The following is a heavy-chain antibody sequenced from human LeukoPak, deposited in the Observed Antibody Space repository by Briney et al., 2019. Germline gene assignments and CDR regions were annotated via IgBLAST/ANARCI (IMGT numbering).Heavy chain of an antibody. Sequence: PGGSLILSCAVYGLTFSNYAMSWVRQATGKGLEWVSGISGSGDNTYYADSVKGRFTISRDNAKNTLTLHMNNLRAKDTAIYYCARGRCLQCGGEENWFDPGRQGTLVPVTA. J-gene: IGHJ5*02. D-gene: IGHD5-24*01. CDR1: GLTFSNYA. CDR2: ISGSGDNT. CDR3: ARGRCLQCGGEENWFDP. V-gene: IGHV3-23*01.